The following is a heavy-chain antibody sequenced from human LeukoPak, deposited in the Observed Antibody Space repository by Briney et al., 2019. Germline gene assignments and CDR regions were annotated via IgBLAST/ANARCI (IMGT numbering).Heavy chain of an antibody. CDR1: GYSISTSYY. D-gene: IGHD1-26*01. Sequence: PSETLSLTCTVSGYSISTSYYWGWIRQPPGKGLEWIGSIYHSGNTYYNPSLQSRVTISIDTSKNQFSLRLNSVTAADTAMYYCAKSGGYGLIDYWGQGTRVTVSS. CDR2: IYHSGNT. J-gene: IGHJ4*02. V-gene: IGHV4-38-2*02. CDR3: AKSGGYGLIDY.